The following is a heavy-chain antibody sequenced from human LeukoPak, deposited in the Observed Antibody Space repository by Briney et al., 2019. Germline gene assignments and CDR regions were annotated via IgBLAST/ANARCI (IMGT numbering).Heavy chain of an antibody. J-gene: IGHJ4*02. CDR3: ARQTESYYFDY. CDR1: GGSNSSHY. V-gene: IGHV4-59*08. Sequence: SETLSLTCTVSGGSNSSHYWSWIRQPPGKGLEWIGYIYYSGVTNYNPSLKSRITISVDTSKNQFSLKLRSVTAADTAVYHCARQTESYYFDYWGQGTLVTVSS. D-gene: IGHD1-14*01. CDR2: IYYSGVT.